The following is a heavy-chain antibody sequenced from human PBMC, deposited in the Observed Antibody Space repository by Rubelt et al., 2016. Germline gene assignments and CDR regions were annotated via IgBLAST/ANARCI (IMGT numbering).Heavy chain of an antibody. V-gene: IGHV4-39*01. Sequence: LEWIGSIYYSATSYYNPSLKSRATISVDTSKNQFSLKLTSVTATDTAVYYCARHEVVVIAIRSNNWFDPWGQGTLVTVSS. CDR2: IYYSATS. J-gene: IGHJ5*02. D-gene: IGHD2-21*01. CDR3: ARHEVVVIAIRSNNWFDP.